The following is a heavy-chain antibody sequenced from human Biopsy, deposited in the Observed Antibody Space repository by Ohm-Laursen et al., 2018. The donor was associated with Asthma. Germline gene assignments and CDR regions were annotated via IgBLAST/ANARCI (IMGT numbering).Heavy chain of an antibody. CDR3: ARAVDYSHYYGIDV. V-gene: IGHV1-18*01. D-gene: IGHD3-10*01. Sequence: SVKVSCKTSGHTFNSAGITWVRQAPGQGLEWMGWISVYNGNTKVAQKLQDRVTMITDTSTGTAYMELRSLRSDDTAVYFCARAVDYSHYYGIDVWGQGTTVTVS. CDR1: GHTFNSAG. CDR2: ISVYNGNT. J-gene: IGHJ6*02.